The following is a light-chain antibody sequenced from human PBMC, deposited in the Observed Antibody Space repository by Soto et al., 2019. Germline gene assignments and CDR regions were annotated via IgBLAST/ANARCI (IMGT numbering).Light chain of an antibody. CDR1: KAVTGTY. Sequence: EVVLTQSPDTLSLSPGETATLSCRASKAVTGTYLAWYQQKPGQAPRLLIYGTSNRATGIPDRFSGSGSGTDFTLTISRLEPEDFAVYYCQQCGPSLRYTFGQGTKLEIK. V-gene: IGKV3-20*01. CDR3: QQCGPSLRYT. CDR2: GTS. J-gene: IGKJ2*01.